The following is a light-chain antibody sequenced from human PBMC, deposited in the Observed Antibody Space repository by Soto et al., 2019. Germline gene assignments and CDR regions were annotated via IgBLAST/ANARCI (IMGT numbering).Light chain of an antibody. CDR3: SSYTSSSTYV. CDR2: EVS. CDR1: SRPVGGYNY. J-gene: IGLJ1*01. V-gene: IGLV2-14*01. Sequence: QPALTEPASVPASPGQSITSSCTRTSRPVGGYNYVSWYQQHPGKAPKLMIYEVSNRPSGVSNRFSGSKSGNTASLTISGLQAEDEADYYCSSYTSSSTYVFGTGTKVTVL.